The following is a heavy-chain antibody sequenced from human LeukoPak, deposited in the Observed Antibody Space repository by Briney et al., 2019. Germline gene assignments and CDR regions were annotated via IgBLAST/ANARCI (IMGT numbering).Heavy chain of an antibody. CDR2: INPSGGST. V-gene: IGHV1-46*01. J-gene: IGHJ3*02. D-gene: IGHD1-26*01. Sequence: ASVKVSCKASGYTFTSYYMHWVRQAPGQGLEWMGIINPSGGSTSYAQKFQGRVTMTRDMPTSTVYMELSSLRSEDTAVYYCARDRIGGSYYVLSAFDIWGQGTMVTVSS. CDR3: ARDRIGGSYYVLSAFDI. CDR1: GYTFTSYY.